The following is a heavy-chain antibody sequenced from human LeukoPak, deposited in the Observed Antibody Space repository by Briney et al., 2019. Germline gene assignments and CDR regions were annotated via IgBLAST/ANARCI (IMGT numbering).Heavy chain of an antibody. Sequence: SETLSLTCTVSGGSITSYHYSWIRQPPGKGLEWIGYIYHSGSTNYNPSLKSRVTISVETSKNQFSLKLSSVTAADTAVYYCARGGSGTYYHYWGQGTLVTVSS. CDR1: GGSITSYH. J-gene: IGHJ4*02. CDR2: IYHSGST. CDR3: ARGGSGTYYHY. V-gene: IGHV4-59*01. D-gene: IGHD1-26*01.